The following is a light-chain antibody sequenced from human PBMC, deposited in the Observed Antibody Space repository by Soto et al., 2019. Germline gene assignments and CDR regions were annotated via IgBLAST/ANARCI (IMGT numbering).Light chain of an antibody. CDR1: QSLSSRY. Sequence: EIVLTQSPGTLSLSPGDRATLSCRASQSLSSRYLAWDRQKPGQAPRLLIYGASNRATGIPDTFSGSGSGTDFTLTISRLEPDDFAVYYCQQYSSSPPTFGGGTKVEIK. CDR2: GAS. J-gene: IGKJ4*01. CDR3: QQYSSSPPT. V-gene: IGKV3-20*01.